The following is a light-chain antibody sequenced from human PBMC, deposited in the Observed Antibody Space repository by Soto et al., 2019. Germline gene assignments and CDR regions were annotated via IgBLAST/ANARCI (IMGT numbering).Light chain of an antibody. J-gene: IGKJ2*01. V-gene: IGKV3-11*01. Sequence: EVVLTQSPGSLSLSPGERATLSCRASQSVISSYLAWYQQKPGQAPRLLIYDASNRATGIPARFSGSGSGTDFTLTISSLEPEDFAVYYCQQRSNWPRYTFGQGTKVDIK. CDR3: QQRSNWPRYT. CDR1: QSVISSY. CDR2: DAS.